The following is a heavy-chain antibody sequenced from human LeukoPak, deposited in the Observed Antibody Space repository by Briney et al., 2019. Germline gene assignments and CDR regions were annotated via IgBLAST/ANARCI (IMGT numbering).Heavy chain of an antibody. CDR2: IYTSGST. CDR3: ARGKGLSDAFDI. Sequence: KTSETLSLTCTASGGSISSGVYYCSWIRQPAGKGLEWIGRIYTSGSTNYNPSLKSRVTISVDTSKNQLSLKLSSVTAADTAIYYCARGKGLSDAFDIWGQGTMVTVSS. D-gene: IGHD2-15*01. V-gene: IGHV4-61*02. J-gene: IGHJ3*02. CDR1: GGSISSGVYY.